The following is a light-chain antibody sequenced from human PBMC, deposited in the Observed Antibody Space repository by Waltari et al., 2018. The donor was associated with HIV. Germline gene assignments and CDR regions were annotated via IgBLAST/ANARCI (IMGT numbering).Light chain of an antibody. Sequence: DIQLTQSPSFLSASVGDRVTITCRASQAISKFLAWFQQKPGKAPKLLLSAASTLESGVPERFSGSGSGTEFTLTISSLQPEDFATYYCQQLSLYPLSFGGGTKVEIK. CDR1: QAISKF. CDR3: QQLSLYPLS. J-gene: IGKJ4*01. CDR2: AAS. V-gene: IGKV1-9*01.